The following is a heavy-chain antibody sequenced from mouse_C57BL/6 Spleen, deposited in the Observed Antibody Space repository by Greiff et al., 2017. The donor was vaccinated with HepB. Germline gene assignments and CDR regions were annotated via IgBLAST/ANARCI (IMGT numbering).Heavy chain of an antibody. V-gene: IGHV1-64*01. Sequence: VQLQQSGAELVKPGASVKLSCKASGYTFTSYWMHWVKQRPGQGLEWIGMIHPNSGSTNYNEKFKSKATLTVDKSSSTAYMQLSSLTSEDSAVYYCARVGGGYYFDYWGQGTTLTVSS. CDR2: IHPNSGST. CDR1: GYTFTSYW. CDR3: ARVGGGYYFDY. J-gene: IGHJ2*01. D-gene: IGHD3-3*01.